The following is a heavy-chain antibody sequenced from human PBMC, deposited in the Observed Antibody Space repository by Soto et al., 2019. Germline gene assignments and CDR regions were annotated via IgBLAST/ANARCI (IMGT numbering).Heavy chain of an antibody. CDR3: ARDPGFFNWFDP. CDR1: GFTFSSYG. CDR2: IWYDGSNK. D-gene: IGHD3-10*01. V-gene: IGHV3-33*01. Sequence: GGSLRLSCAASGFTFSSYGMHWVRQAPGKGLEWVAVIWYDGSNKYYADSVKGRFTISRDNSKNTLYLQMNSLRAEDTAVYYCARDPGFFNWFDPWGQGTLVTVSS. J-gene: IGHJ5*02.